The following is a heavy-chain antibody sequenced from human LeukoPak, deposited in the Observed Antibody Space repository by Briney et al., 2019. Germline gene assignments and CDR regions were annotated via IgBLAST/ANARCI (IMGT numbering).Heavy chain of an antibody. CDR2: ISYDGSNK. D-gene: IGHD3-22*01. V-gene: IGHV3-30*03. CDR1: GFTFSSYG. CDR3: ARPSGGYYYDSSGYPFDY. J-gene: IGHJ4*02. Sequence: GGSLRLSCAASGFTFSSYGMHWVRQAPGKGLEWVAVISYDGSNKYYADSVKGRFAISRDNSKNTLYLQMNSLRAEDTAVYYCARPSGGYYYDSSGYPFDYWGQGNLVTVSS.